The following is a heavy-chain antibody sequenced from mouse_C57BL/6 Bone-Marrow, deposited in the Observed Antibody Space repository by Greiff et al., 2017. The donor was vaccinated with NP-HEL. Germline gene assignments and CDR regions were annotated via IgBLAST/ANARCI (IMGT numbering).Heavy chain of an antibody. V-gene: IGHV3-8*01. D-gene: IGHD1-1*01. CDR3: ARSAITTVVAPWYFDV. CDR1: GYSITSDY. Sequence: DVKLQESGPGLAKPSQTLSLTCSVTGYSITSDYWNWIRKFPGNKLEYMWYISYSGSTYYNPSLKSRISITRDTSKNQYYLQLNSVTTEDTATYYCARSAITTVVAPWYFDVWGTGTTVTVSS. CDR2: ISYSGST. J-gene: IGHJ1*03.